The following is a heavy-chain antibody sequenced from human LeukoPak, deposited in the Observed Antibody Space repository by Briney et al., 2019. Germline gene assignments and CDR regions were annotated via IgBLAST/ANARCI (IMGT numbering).Heavy chain of an antibody. CDR1: VYTFTSYG. V-gene: IGHV1-18*01. J-gene: IGHJ5*02. D-gene: IGHD6-6*01. Sequence: ASVKVSCKASVYTFTSYGISWVRQAPGQGLEWMGWISAYNGNTNYAQQFQGRVTMTTDTSMSTTYMELRSLRSDDTAVYYCARDLIAVRPGWFDPWGQGSLVTVSS. CDR3: ARDLIAVRPGWFDP. CDR2: ISAYNGNT.